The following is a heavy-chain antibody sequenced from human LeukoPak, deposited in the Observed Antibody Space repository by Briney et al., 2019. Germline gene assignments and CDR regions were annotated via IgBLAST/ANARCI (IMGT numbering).Heavy chain of an antibody. D-gene: IGHD1-14*01. CDR1: GFIFSDYY. Sequence: GGSLRLSCAASGFIFSDYYMSWIRQAPGKGLEWVSYISSSGSSIYYADSVKGRFTISRDNAKKSLYLQMNSLRAEDTAVYYCARRKAVVGQRASDYWGQGTLVTVSS. V-gene: IGHV3-11*01. CDR2: ISSSGSSI. J-gene: IGHJ4*02. CDR3: ARRKAVVGQRASDY.